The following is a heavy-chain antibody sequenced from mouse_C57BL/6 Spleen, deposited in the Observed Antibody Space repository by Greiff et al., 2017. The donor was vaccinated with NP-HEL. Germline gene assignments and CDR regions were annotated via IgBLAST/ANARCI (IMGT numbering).Heavy chain of an antibody. CDR1: GYTFTSYW. V-gene: IGHV1-72*01. D-gene: IGHD1-1*01. Sequence: QVQLKQPGAELVKPGASVKLSCKASGYTFTSYWMHWVKQRPGRGLEWIGRIDPNSGGTKYNEKFQSKATLTVDKPSSTAYMQLSSLTSEDSAVYYCARDYGSSYGGWFAYWGKGPLVTVSA. CDR2: IDPNSGGT. J-gene: IGHJ3*01. CDR3: ARDYGSSYGGWFAY.